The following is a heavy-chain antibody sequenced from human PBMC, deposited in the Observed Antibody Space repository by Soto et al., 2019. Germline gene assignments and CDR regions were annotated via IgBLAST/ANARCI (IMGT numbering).Heavy chain of an antibody. CDR3: ASHYDMWSGYLSPVDY. D-gene: IGHD3-3*01. V-gene: IGHV3-11*01. J-gene: IGHJ4*02. CDR1: GYTFSDYY. Sequence: QVQLVESGGDLVKRGGSLRLSCAASGYTFSDYYMSWIRKAPGKGLEWVSYIDTSSTKIYYADSVKGRFTISRDNAQYSLYLEMNSLRDENTVVYYCASHYDMWSGYLSPVDYWGQGTLVTVSS. CDR2: IDTSSTKI.